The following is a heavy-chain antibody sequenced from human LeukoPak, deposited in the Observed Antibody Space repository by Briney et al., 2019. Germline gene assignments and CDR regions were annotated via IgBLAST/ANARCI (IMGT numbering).Heavy chain of an antibody. CDR2: ISYDGSNK. CDR3: AKDPRIAATGNGAMGIDY. J-gene: IGHJ4*02. CDR1: GFIFSNSA. D-gene: IGHD6-13*01. Sequence: QSGGSLRLSCAAYGFIFSNSAMHWVRQAPGKGLEWVAVISYDGSNKYYADSVKGRFTISRDNSKNTLYLQMNSLRAEDTAVYYCAKDPRIAATGNGAMGIDYWGQGTLVTVSS. V-gene: IGHV3-30*18.